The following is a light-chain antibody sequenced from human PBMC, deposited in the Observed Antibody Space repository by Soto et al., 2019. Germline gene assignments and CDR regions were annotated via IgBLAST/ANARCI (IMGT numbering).Light chain of an antibody. CDR2: EVS. J-gene: IGLJ1*01. CDR1: SSDVGGYNY. V-gene: IGLV2-8*01. CDR3: SSYAGSNNYV. Sequence: QSALTQPPSASGSPGQSVTISCTGTSSDVGGYNYVSWYQQHPGKAPKLMIFEVSERPSGVPDRFSASKSGNTASLTVSGLQAEDEADYYCSSYAGSNNYVFGTGTKVTVL.